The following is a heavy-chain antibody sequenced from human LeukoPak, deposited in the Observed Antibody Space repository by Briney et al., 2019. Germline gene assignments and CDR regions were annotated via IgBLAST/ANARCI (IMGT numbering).Heavy chain of an antibody. J-gene: IGHJ4*02. V-gene: IGHV3-66*04. Sequence: GGSLTLSCAASGFTVSSNYMSWVRQAPGKGLEWVSVIYSGGSTYYADSVKGRFTISRDNSKNTLYLQMNSLRAEDTAVYYCARHSSIAARNSLGIDYGGQGTLVTVSS. CDR2: IYSGGST. CDR3: ARHSSIAARNSLGIDY. CDR1: GFTVSSNY. D-gene: IGHD6-6*01.